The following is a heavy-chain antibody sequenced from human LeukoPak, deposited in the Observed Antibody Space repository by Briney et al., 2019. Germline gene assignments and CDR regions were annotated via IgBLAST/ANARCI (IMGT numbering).Heavy chain of an antibody. CDR3: ARDLNGGNFDY. Sequence: PGGSLRLSCTASGLTFSSYWMSWVRQAPGKGLEWVANIKQDGSEKNYVDSVKGRFTISRDNAKNSLYLQMNSLRAEDTAVYYCARDLNGGNFDYWGQGTLVTVSS. CDR2: IKQDGSEK. D-gene: IGHD4-23*01. CDR1: GLTFSSYW. J-gene: IGHJ4*02. V-gene: IGHV3-7*01.